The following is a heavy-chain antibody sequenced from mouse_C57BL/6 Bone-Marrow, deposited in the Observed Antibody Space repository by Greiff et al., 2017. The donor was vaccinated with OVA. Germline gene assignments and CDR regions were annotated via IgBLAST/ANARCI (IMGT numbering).Heavy chain of an antibody. D-gene: IGHD2-2*01. CDR2: IDPETGGT. V-gene: IGHV1-15*01. CDR3: TRRGLDWYFDV. Sequence: QVQLQQSGAELVRPGASVTLSCKASGYTFTDYEMHWVKQTPVHGLEWIGAIDPETGGTAYNQKFKGKAILTADKSSSTAYMELRSLTSEDSAVYYCTRRGLDWYFDVWGTGTTVTVSS. CDR1: GYTFTDYE. J-gene: IGHJ1*03.